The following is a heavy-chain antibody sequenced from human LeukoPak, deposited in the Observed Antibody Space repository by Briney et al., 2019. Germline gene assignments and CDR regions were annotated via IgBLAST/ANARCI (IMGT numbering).Heavy chain of an antibody. CDR1: GRSISSYY. D-gene: IGHD6-19*01. Sequence: SETLPLTCTVSGRSISSYYWSWIRQPPGKRLEWIGYIYYSGSANYNPSLKSRGTISVDTSKNQFSLKLSSVTAADTAVYYCATCGSGALRTFDYWGQGTLVTVSS. V-gene: IGHV4-59*01. J-gene: IGHJ4*02. CDR2: IYYSGSA. CDR3: ATCGSGALRTFDY.